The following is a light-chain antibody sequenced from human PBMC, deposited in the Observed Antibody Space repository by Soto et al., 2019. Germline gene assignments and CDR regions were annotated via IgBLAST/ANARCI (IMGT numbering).Light chain of an antibody. CDR3: AGWDESLSGV. Sequence: QSALTQPPSVSGTPGQTVTISCSGGTSNIGTNYVYWFRQLPGTAPKLLIYQNDQRPSGVPERFSGSKSGTSASLAINGLRPEDEADYYCAGWDESLSGVFGGGTKLTVL. J-gene: IGLJ3*02. CDR2: QND. V-gene: IGLV1-47*01. CDR1: TSNIGTNY.